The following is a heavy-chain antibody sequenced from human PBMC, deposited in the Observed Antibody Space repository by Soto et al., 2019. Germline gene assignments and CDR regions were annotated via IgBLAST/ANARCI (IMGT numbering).Heavy chain of an antibody. Sequence: SETLSLTCTVSGDSINHYYWSWIRQPPGKRPEWIGYIYYTGSTTYNPSLESRVTMSVDTSRNQFSLKLSSVNAADTAVYYCAKYRRTEAEGFTLDYWGRGTLVTVSS. CDR3: AKYRRTEAEGFTLDY. V-gene: IGHV4-59*01. CDR1: GDSINHYY. D-gene: IGHD6-13*01. CDR2: IYYTGST. J-gene: IGHJ4*02.